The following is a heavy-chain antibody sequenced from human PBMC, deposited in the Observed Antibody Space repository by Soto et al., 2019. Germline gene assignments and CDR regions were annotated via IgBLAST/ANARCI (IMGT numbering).Heavy chain of an antibody. CDR3: ARGQAYYYDSSGYYKRLKNHYYNYVMDV. CDR2: INHSGST. D-gene: IGHD3-22*01. V-gene: IGHV4-34*01. Sequence: SETLSLTCAVYGGSFSGYYWSWIRQPPGKGLEWIGEINHSGSTNYNPSLKSRVTISVDTSKNQFSLKLSSVTAADTAVYYCARGQAYYYDSSGYYKRLKNHYYNYVMDVWVYGTTF. CDR1: GGSFSGYY. J-gene: IGHJ6*02.